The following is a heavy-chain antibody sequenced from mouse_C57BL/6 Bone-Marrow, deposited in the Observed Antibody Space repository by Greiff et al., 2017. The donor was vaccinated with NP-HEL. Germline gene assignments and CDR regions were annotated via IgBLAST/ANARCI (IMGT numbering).Heavy chain of an antibody. CDR3: TRDILAWFAY. V-gene: IGHV5-9-1*02. CDR1: GFTFSSYA. J-gene: IGHJ3*01. Sequence: EVMLVESGEGLVKPGGSLKLSCAAFGFTFSSYAMSWVRQTPEKRLEWVAYISSGGDYIYYADTVKGRFTISRDNARNTLYLQMSSLKSEDTAMYYCTRDILAWFAYWGQGTLVTVSA. CDR2: ISSGGDYI.